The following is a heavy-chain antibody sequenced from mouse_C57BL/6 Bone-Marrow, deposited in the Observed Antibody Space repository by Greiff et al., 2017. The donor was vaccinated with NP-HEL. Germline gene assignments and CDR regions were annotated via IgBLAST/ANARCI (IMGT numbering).Heavy chain of an antibody. CDR3: ARGPVVATRGFAY. D-gene: IGHD1-1*01. Sequence: ESGPGLVKPSQSLSLTCSVTGYSITSGYYWNWIRQFPGNKLEWMGYISYDGSNNYNPSLKNRISITRDTSKNQFFLKLNSVTTEDTATYYCARGPVVATRGFAYWGQGTLVTVSA. CDR1: GYSITSGYY. J-gene: IGHJ3*01. V-gene: IGHV3-6*01. CDR2: ISYDGSN.